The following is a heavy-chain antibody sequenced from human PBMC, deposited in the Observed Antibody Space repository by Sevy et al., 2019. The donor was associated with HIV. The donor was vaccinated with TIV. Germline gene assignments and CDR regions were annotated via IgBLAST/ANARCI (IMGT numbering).Heavy chain of an antibody. V-gene: IGHV3-33*01. D-gene: IGHD2-2*01. CDR1: GFNFSTYG. J-gene: IGHJ6*02. CDR2: IWYDGSSK. Sequence: GGSLRLSCAASGFNFSTYGMHWVRQAPGKGLEWVAVIWYDGSSKYYGDSVKGRFTISRDNSKNTLYLQMNSLRAEDTDVYYCARDKGYCSSTSCRRYYYGMDVWGQGTTVTVSS. CDR3: ARDKGYCSSTSCRRYYYGMDV.